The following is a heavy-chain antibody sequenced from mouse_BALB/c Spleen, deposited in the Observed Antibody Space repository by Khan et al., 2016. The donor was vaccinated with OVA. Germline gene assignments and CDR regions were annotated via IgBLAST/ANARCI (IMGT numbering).Heavy chain of an antibody. V-gene: IGHV2-6-1*01. CDR3: ARQPCYHYEIVDY. J-gene: IGHJ4*01. D-gene: IGHD2-4*01. CDR1: GFSLTNYG. Sequence: QVQLKQSGPGLVAPSQSLSITCTISGFSLTNYGVHWVRQPPGKGLEWLVVIWSDGSTTYNSALKSRLTISKDNSKSQVFLKMNSLQTDDTAEYVGARQPCYHYEIVDYWGEGTSVTVYS. CDR2: IWSDGST.